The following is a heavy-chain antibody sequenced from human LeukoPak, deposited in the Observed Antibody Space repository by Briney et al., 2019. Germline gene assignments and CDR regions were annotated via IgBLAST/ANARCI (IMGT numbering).Heavy chain of an antibody. V-gene: IGHV3-48*03. J-gene: IGHJ4*02. CDR2: ISSSGSTI. CDR1: GFTFSSYE. CDR3: ARDNYDSSGYYFD. D-gene: IGHD3-22*01. Sequence: GGSLRLSCAASGFTFSSYEMNWVRQAPGKGLEWVSYISSSGSTIYYADSVKGRFTISRDNAKDSLYLQMNSLRAEDTAVYYCARDNYDSSGYYFDWGQGTLVTVSS.